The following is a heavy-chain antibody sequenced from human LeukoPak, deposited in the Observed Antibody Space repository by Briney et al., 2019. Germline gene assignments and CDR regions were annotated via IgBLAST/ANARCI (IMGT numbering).Heavy chain of an antibody. CDR2: IIPIFGTA. CDR3: ARDQGYFDGYYFDY. D-gene: IGHD3-9*01. V-gene: IGHV1-69*05. J-gene: IGHJ4*02. CDR1: GGTFSSYA. Sequence: GASVKVSCKASGGTFSSYAISWVRQAPGQGLEWMGRIIPIFGTANYAQKFQGRVTITTDESTSTAYMELSSLRSDDTAVYYCARDQGYFDGYYFDYWGQGTLVTVSS.